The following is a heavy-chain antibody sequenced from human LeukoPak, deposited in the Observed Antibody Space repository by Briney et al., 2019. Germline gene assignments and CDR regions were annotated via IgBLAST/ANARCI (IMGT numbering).Heavy chain of an antibody. J-gene: IGHJ4*02. Sequence: GALRLSCAASGFTFSSYAMSWVRQAPGEGLEWVSAISGSGGSTYYADSVKGRFTISRDNSKNTLYLQMNSLRAEDTAVYYCAKDTDYVFDYWGQGTLVTVSS. V-gene: IGHV3-23*01. CDR3: AKDTDYVFDY. CDR1: GFTFSSYA. CDR2: ISGSGGST. D-gene: IGHD4-17*01.